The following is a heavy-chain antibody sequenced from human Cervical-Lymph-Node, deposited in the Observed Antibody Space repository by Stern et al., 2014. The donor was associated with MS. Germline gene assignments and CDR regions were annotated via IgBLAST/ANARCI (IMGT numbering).Heavy chain of an antibody. CDR2: IIAYNGNT. CDR1: GYTFTSYG. CDR3: ARGLLGSENAFDI. V-gene: IGHV1-18*01. D-gene: IGHD2-15*01. Sequence: VPLVESGAEVKKPGASVKVSCKASGYTFTSYGISWVRQAPGQGLEWMGWIIAYNGNTNYAQKHQGRFTMTTDTSTSTAYMELRSLISDDTAVYYCARGLLGSENAFDIWGQGTMVTVSS. J-gene: IGHJ3*02.